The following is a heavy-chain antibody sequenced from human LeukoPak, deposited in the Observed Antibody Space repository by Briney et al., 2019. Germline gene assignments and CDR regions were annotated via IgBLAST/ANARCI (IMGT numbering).Heavy chain of an antibody. CDR1: GGTFSSYA. CDR3: ARKNAGPRGYYYYYMDV. Sequence: SVKVSCKASGGTFSSYAISWVRQAPGQGLEWMGGIIPIFGTANYAQKFQGRVTITADESTSTAYMELSSLRSEDTAVYYCARKNAGPRGYYYYYMDVWGKGTTVTVSS. V-gene: IGHV1-69*13. CDR2: IIPIFGTA. D-gene: IGHD1-1*01. J-gene: IGHJ6*03.